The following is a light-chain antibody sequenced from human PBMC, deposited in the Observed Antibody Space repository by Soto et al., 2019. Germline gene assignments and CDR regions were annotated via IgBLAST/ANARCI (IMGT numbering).Light chain of an antibody. CDR1: QSVSSH. CDR3: QQYNNCPLT. CDR2: DAS. Sequence: EIVLTQSPATLSLSPGGRATLSCRTSQSVSSHLAWYQQKPGQAPRLLIHDASSRATGTPARFSGSGFGTDFTLTISSLQSEDFAVYYCQQYNNCPLTFGGGTKVDIK. J-gene: IGKJ4*01. V-gene: IGKV3-11*01.